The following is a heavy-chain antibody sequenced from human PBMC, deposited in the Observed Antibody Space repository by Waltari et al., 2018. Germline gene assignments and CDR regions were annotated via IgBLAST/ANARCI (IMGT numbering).Heavy chain of an antibody. CDR2: INPSGGST. CDR3: ARDQMDYYDSSGYYGY. J-gene: IGHJ4*02. Sequence: QVQLVQSGAEVQKPGASVKVSCKASGYTFTSSDMHWVPQAPGQGLEWMGIINPSGGSTSYAQKFQGRVTMTRDTSTSTVYMELSSLRSEDTAVYYCARDQMDYYDSSGYYGYWGQGTLVTVSS. D-gene: IGHD3-22*01. V-gene: IGHV1-46*01. CDR1: GYTFTSSD.